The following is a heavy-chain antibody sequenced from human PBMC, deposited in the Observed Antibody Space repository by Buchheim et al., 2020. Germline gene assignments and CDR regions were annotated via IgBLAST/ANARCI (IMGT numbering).Heavy chain of an antibody. D-gene: IGHD3-22*01. V-gene: IGHV3-48*03. J-gene: IGHJ4*02. CDR1: GFTFSTHE. CDR2: ISTSSSAK. Sequence: EVQLVESGGDLVQPGGSLRLSCEVSGFTFSTHEMHWVRQAPGRGLEWISYISTSSSAKYYADSVKGRFTISRDNAKNSLYLQMHSLRAEDTAIYYCVTLSVYDHRGYPVDYWGQGT. CDR3: VTLSVYDHRGYPVDY.